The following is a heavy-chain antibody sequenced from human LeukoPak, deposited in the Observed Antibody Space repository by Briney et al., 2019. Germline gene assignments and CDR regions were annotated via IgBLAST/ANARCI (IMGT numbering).Heavy chain of an antibody. CDR1: GFTFTNYG. D-gene: IGHD2-15*01. V-gene: IGHV3-13*04. CDR3: VRGGPSTWS. CDR2: IGTAGDT. Sequence: GGSLRLSCAASGFTFTNYGMHWVRQATGKGLEWVSSIGTAGDTYYLGSVKGRFTISRENAKNSLYLQMDSLRAGDTAVYYCVRGGPSTWSWGQGTLVTVSS. J-gene: IGHJ5*02.